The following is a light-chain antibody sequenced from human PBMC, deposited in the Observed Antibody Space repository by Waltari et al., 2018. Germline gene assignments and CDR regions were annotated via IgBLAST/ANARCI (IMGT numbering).Light chain of an antibody. CDR2: DVD. J-gene: IGLJ3*02. CDR1: SRDIGNYNY. CDR3: NSYTRSKTWV. V-gene: IGLV2-14*01. Sequence: QSALTQPASVSGSPGQSITISCTGTSRDIGNYNYVSWYQQFPGKVPKLMIYDVDKRPAGVSKLFSGSKAGNTASLTISGLQAEDGAHYYCNSYTRSKTWVFGGGTDLTVL.